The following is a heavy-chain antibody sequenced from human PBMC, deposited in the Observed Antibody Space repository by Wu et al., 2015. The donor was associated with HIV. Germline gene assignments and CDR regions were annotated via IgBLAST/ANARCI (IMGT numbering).Heavy chain of an antibody. CDR3: ARNLAISFWSEFYFDY. CDR2: IVPYTGKI. D-gene: IGHD3-16*02. J-gene: IGHJ4*02. V-gene: IGHV1-18*01. CDR1: GYTFKSFA. Sequence: QVQLVQSGTEVKKPGASLRVSCQASGYTFKSFAITWMRQAPGQGLEYMGWIVPYTGKIEYAPRFEGRVTMTTDTSTNTAYMELRSLRSDDTAVYYCARNLAISFWSEFYFDYWGQGSLVIVS.